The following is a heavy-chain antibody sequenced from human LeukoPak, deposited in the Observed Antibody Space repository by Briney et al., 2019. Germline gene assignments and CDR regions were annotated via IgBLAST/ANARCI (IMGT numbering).Heavy chain of an antibody. CDR3: ARGVYIAAAQYAY. D-gene: IGHD6-13*01. V-gene: IGHV4-59*01. J-gene: IGHJ4*02. CDR2: IYYSGST. CDR1: GGSISSYY. Sequence: PPETLSLTCTVSGGSISSYYWSWIRQPPGKGLEWLGYIYYSGSTNYNPSLKSRVTISVDTSKNQFSLKLSSVTAADTAVYYCARGVYIAAAQYAYWGQGTLVTVSS.